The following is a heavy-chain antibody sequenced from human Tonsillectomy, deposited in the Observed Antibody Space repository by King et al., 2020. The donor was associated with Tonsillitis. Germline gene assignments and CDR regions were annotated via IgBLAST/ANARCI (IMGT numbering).Heavy chain of an antibody. CDR2: VSYSGST. D-gene: IGHD2-21*01. CDR1: GYSISIGNHY. Sequence: QLQESGPGLVKPSETLSLSCTVSGYSISIGNHYWGWIRQPPGQGLEWIGSVSYSGSTYYNPSLKSRVTISVDTSKNRFSLKVNSVTAAETAVYYCARHPVWWSDRRSVWFDPWGQGTLVIVPS. J-gene: IGHJ5*02. CDR3: ARHPVWWSDRRSVWFDP. V-gene: IGHV4-39*07.